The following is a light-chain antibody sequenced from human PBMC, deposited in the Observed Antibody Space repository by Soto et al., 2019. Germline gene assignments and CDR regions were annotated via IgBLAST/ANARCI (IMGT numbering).Light chain of an antibody. CDR2: GVS. CDR3: QQYGDWPLT. Sequence: EIVMTQSPVTLSVSPGERATLSCRASQSVRSTYLAWYQQKPGQAPRLLIFGVSNRAAGIPARFSGRGSGTEFTLTISSLQSEDFAVYYCQQYGDWPLTFGGGTKVEIK. CDR1: QSVRSTY. J-gene: IGKJ4*01. V-gene: IGKV3-15*01.